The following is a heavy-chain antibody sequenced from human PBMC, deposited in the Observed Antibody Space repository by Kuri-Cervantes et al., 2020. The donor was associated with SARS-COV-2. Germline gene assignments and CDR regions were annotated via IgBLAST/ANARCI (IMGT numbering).Heavy chain of an antibody. CDR2: IYTSGST. Sequence: SETLSLTCTVSGGSISSYYWSWIRQPAGKGLEWIGRIYTSGSTNYNPSLKSRVTMSVDTSKNQFSLKLSSVTAADTAVYYCARVLRYYDSSGYLGSFDPWGQGILVTVSS. D-gene: IGHD3-22*01. CDR1: GGSISSYY. CDR3: ARVLRYYDSSGYLGSFDP. V-gene: IGHV4-4*07. J-gene: IGHJ5*02.